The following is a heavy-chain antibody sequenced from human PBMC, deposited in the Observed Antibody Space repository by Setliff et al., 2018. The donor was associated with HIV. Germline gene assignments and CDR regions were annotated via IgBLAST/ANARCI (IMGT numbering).Heavy chain of an antibody. CDR2: INHSGST. J-gene: IGHJ5*02. Sequence: SETLSLTCAVYGGSFSGYYWSWIRQPPGKGLEWIGEINHSGSTNYNPSLKSRVTISVDTSKNQFSLKLSSVTAADTAVYYCAGGGGGYYKRWFDPWGQGTLVTVSS. D-gene: IGHD3-3*01. CDR3: AGGGGGYYKRWFDP. V-gene: IGHV4-34*01. CDR1: GGSFSGYY.